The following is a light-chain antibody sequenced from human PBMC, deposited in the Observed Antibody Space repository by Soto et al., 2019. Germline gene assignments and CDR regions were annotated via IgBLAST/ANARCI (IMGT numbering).Light chain of an antibody. CDR1: QSVSSY. CDR3: QQRSTWGT. CDR2: DAS. V-gene: IGKV3-11*01. Sequence: EIVLTQFPATLSLSPGERATLSCRASQSVSSYLAWYQQKPGQAPRLLIYDASNRATGIPARFSGSGSGTDFTLTISSLEPEDFAVYYCQQRSTWGTFGQGTKVDIK. J-gene: IGKJ1*01.